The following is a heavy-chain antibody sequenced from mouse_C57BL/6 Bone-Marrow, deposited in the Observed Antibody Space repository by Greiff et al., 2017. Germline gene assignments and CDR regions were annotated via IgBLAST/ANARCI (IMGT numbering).Heavy chain of an antibody. D-gene: IGHD2-3*01. CDR1: GFTFSSYA. J-gene: IGHJ4*01. CDR3: ARGLLPYAMDY. Sequence: DVHLVESGGGLVKPGGSLKLSCAASGFTFSSYAMSWVRQTPEKRLEWVATISDGGSYTYYPDNVKGRFTISRDNAKNNLYLQMSHRKSEDTAMYYCARGLLPYAMDYWGQGTSVTVSS. V-gene: IGHV5-4*01. CDR2: ISDGGSYT.